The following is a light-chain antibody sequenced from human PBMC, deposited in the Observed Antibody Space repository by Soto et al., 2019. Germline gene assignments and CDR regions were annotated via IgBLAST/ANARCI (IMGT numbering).Light chain of an antibody. CDR3: QQYNYYPYT. Sequence: DIQMTQSPSTPSASVGDRVTITCRASQSISSWLAWYQQKPGKAPKLLIYDASSLESGVPSRFSGSGSGTDFTLTISSLQPDDFAAYYCQQYNYYPYTFGQGTKLEIK. CDR2: DAS. V-gene: IGKV1-5*01. J-gene: IGKJ2*01. CDR1: QSISSW.